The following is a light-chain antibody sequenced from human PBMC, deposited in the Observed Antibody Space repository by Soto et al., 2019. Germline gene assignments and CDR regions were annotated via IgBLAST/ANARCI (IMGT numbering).Light chain of an antibody. CDR3: GSWDSSLSAYV. V-gene: IGLV1-51*01. Sequence: SVITEVSSVSAATEQKITIRCSRSNAHMGGNSVSWYQQLTGTAPTLIIHDDTNRPSENPYRFSGTTSGTSATPGIFGFQTGDEADYYCGSWDSSLSAYVVGTGPKVTV. CDR2: DDT. J-gene: IGLJ1*01. CDR1: NAHMGGNS.